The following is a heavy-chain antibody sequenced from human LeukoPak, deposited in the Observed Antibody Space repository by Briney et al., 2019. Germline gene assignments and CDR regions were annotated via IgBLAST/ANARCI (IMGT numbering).Heavy chain of an antibody. D-gene: IGHD6-19*01. CDR1: GGTFSSYT. CDR2: IIPILGIA. Sequence: SVKVSCKASGGTFSSYTISWVRQAPGQGLEWMGRIIPILGIANYAQKFQGRVTITADKSTSTAYMELSSLGSEDTAVYYCADGYSSGQDAFDIWGQGTMVTVSS. V-gene: IGHV1-69*02. J-gene: IGHJ3*02. CDR3: ADGYSSGQDAFDI.